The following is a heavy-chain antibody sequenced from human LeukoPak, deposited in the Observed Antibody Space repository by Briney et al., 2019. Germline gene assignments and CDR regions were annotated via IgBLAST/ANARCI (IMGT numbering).Heavy chain of an antibody. J-gene: IGHJ4*02. Sequence: AGGSLRLSCAASGFTFSSYAMSWVRQAPGKGLEWGSAISGSGGSTYYADSVKGRFTISRDNSKNPLYLQMNRLRAEDTAVYYCAKARYSYGYYFDYWGQGTLVTVSS. D-gene: IGHD5-18*01. CDR3: AKARYSYGYYFDY. CDR2: ISGSGGST. CDR1: GFTFSSYA. V-gene: IGHV3-23*01.